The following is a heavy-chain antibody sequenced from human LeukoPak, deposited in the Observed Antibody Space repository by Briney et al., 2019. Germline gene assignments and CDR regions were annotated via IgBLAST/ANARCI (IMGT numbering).Heavy chain of an antibody. D-gene: IGHD3-22*01. Sequence: SETLSLICTVSGGSISSYYWSWIRQPPGKGLEWIGYIYYSGSTNYNPSLKSRVTISGDTSKNQFSLKLSSVTAADTAVYYCASTPGSFYDSSGYRPLANFYYGMDVWGQGTTVTVSS. V-gene: IGHV4-59*08. J-gene: IGHJ6*02. CDR2: IYYSGST. CDR1: GGSISSYY. CDR3: ASTPGSFYDSSGYRPLANFYYGMDV.